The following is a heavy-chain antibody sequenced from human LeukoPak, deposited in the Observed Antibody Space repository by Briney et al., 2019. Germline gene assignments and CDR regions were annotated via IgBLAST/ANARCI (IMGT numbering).Heavy chain of an antibody. D-gene: IGHD2/OR15-2a*01. CDR2: IYYSGST. J-gene: IGHJ3*02. Sequence: SETLSLTCTVSGGSISSSSHYWGWIRQPPGKGLEWIGSIYYSGSTYYNPSLKSRVTISVDTSKNQFSLKLSSVTAADTAVYYCARHNNPQDAFDIWGQGTMVTVSS. CDR1: GGSISSSSHY. CDR3: ARHNNPQDAFDI. V-gene: IGHV4-39*01.